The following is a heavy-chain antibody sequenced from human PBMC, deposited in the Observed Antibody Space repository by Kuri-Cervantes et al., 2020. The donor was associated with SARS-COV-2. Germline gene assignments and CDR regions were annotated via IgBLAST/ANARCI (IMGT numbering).Heavy chain of an antibody. CDR2: INHSGST. J-gene: IGHJ5*02. Sequence: SETLSLTCAVYGGSFSGYYWSWIRQPPGKGLEWIGEINHSGSTNYNPSLKSRVTISVDTSKNQFSLKLSPVTAADTAVYYCARQSFSGITIFGVVIISGWFDPWGQGTLVTVSS. CDR1: GGSFSGYY. D-gene: IGHD3-3*01. V-gene: IGHV4-34*01. CDR3: ARQSFSGITIFGVVIISGWFDP.